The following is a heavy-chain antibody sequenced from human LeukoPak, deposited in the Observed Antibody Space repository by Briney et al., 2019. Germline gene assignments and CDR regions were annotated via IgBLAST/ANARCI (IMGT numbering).Heavy chain of an antibody. CDR3: ARASIVATISYYYYGMDV. Sequence: SVKVSCKASGGTFSSYAISWVRQAPGQGLEWMGGIIPIFGTANYAQKFQGRVTITADESTSTAYMELSSLRSEGTAVYYCARASIVATISYYYYGMDVWGKGTTVTVSS. J-gene: IGHJ6*04. CDR2: IIPIFGTA. CDR1: GGTFSSYA. D-gene: IGHD5-12*01. V-gene: IGHV1-69*13.